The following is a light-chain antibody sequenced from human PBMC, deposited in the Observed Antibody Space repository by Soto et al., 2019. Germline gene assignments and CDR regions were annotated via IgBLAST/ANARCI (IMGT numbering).Light chain of an antibody. CDR1: QSVLSSSNNKNY. Sequence: DIVMTQSPDSLAVSLGERATINCKSSQSVLSSSNNKNYLAWHQQKPGQPPKLLIYWASTRESGVPDRFSGSGSGTDFTLTISSLQAEDVAVYYCQQYYSIPVTFGPGTKVDIK. CDR3: QQYYSIPVT. J-gene: IGKJ3*01. V-gene: IGKV4-1*01. CDR2: WAS.